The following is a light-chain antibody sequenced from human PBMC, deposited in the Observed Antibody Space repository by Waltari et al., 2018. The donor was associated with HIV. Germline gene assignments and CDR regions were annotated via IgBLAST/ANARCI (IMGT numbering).Light chain of an antibody. CDR2: GAS. CDR3: QQYGSPPRT. Sequence: EIVLTQSPATLSLSPGERAILSCRASQTIRDTFLAWYQQRPGQAPTLLISGASTRVTGIPDRFSGNGSGTEFTLTISRLEPADLAVYYCQQYGSPPRTFGQGTKVEIK. CDR1: QTIRDTF. V-gene: IGKV3-20*01. J-gene: IGKJ1*01.